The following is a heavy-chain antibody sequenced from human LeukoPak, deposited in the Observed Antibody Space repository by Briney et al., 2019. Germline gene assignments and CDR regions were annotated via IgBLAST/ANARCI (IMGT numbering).Heavy chain of an antibody. CDR1: GGSISNSNYY. J-gene: IGHJ3*02. CDR3: ARNPLRGYCSSTSCYESAFDM. D-gene: IGHD2-2*01. CDR2: IYYSGST. Sequence: SETLSLTCTVSGGSISNSNYYWGWIRQPPGKGLEWIGSIYYSGSTNYNPSLKSRVTMSVDTSKNQFSLKLRSVAAADTAAYYCARNPLRGYCSSTSCYESAFDMWGQGTMVTVSS. V-gene: IGHV4-39*01.